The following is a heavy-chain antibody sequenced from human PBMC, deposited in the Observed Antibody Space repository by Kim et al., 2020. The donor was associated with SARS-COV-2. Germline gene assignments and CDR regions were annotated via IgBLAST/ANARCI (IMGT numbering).Heavy chain of an antibody. V-gene: IGHV3-7*01. Sequence: GGSLRLSCAASGFTLSWYWMTWVRQAPGKGLEWVANIKHDGSMEFYVDSVKGRFTISRDNAKNSLYLQMNSLRAEDTAVYFCARECYYYGSGSYLDFDSWGQGTLLPVSS. CDR2: IKHDGSME. D-gene: IGHD3-10*01. J-gene: IGHJ4*02. CDR1: GFTLSWYW. CDR3: ARECYYYGSGSYLDFDS.